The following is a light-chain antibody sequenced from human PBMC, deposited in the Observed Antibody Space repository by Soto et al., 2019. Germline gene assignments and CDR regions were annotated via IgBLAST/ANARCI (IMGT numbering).Light chain of an antibody. CDR2: KAF. V-gene: IGKV1-5*03. CDR3: QQSYSTPRT. CDR1: QSIGSW. J-gene: IGKJ1*01. Sequence: DIQMTQSPSTLSASEGDRVTITCRASQSIGSWLAWYQQRPGKAPKLLIYKAFSLQSGVPARFSGSGSGTDFTLTISSLQPEDFATYYCQQSYSTPRTFGQGTKVDIK.